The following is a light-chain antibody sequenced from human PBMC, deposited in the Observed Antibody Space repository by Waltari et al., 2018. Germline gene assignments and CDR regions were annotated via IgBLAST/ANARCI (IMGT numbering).Light chain of an antibody. CDR3: QQSHGFPYT. V-gene: IGKV1-39*01. J-gene: IGKJ2*01. CDR1: QSVTPS. CDR2: ATS. Sequence: DIKMTQSPSSLSAPAGDRVTITSRASQSVTPSLNWYQQRSGKAPKLLIYATSSLQSGVPSRFSGGGSGTEFTLTINSLQPEDFATYYCQQSHGFPYTFGQGTKVEMK.